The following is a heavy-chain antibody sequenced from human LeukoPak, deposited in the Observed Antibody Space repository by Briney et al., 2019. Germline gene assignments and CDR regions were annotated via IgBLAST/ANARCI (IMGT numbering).Heavy chain of an antibody. J-gene: IGHJ4*02. D-gene: IGHD2-2*01. CDR1: GFTFSSYA. CDR2: ISGSGGST. Sequence: GGSLRLSCAASGFTFSSYAMSWVRQAPGKGLEWVSAISGSGGSTYYADSVKGRFTISRDISKNTFYLQMNSLRVEDTAVFYCARALPAASHTSFDYWGQGTLVTVSS. V-gene: IGHV3-23*01. CDR3: ARALPAASHTSFDY.